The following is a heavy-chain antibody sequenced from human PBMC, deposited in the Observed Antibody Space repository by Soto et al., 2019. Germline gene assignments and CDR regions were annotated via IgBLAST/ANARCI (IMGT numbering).Heavy chain of an antibody. V-gene: IGHV4-39*01. CDR2: IYYSGST. Sequence: LSLTCTVSGGSISSSSYYWGWIRQPPGKGLEWIGSIYYSGSTYYNPSLKSRVTISVDTSKNQFSLKLSSVTAADTAVYYCASPRGPYDILTGYQHYGMDGWGQGTTVTVSS. CDR3: ASPRGPYDILTGYQHYGMDG. D-gene: IGHD3-9*01. J-gene: IGHJ6*02. CDR1: GGSISSSSYY.